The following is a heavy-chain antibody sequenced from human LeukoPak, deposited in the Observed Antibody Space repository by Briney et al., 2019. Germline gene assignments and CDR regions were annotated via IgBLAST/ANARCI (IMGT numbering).Heavy chain of an antibody. CDR3: AEGLYDSFDY. V-gene: IGHV4-34*01. D-gene: IGHD3-16*01. Sequence: SETLSLTCAVYGGSFSGYYWSWIRQPPGKGLEWIGEINHSGSTNYNPSLKSRVTISVDTSKNQFSLKVSSVTAADTAVYYCAEGLYDSFDYWGQGTLVTVSS. CDR2: INHSGST. J-gene: IGHJ4*02. CDR1: GGSFSGYY.